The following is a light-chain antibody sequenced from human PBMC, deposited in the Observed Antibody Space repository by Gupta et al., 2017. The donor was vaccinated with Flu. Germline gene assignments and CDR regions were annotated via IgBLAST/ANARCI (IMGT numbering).Light chain of an antibody. J-gene: IGKJ1*01. CDR1: QTFSSNY. CDR3: QQHGSSPWT. V-gene: IGKV3-20*01. CDR2: DVS. Sequence: EVVLTQSPGTLSLSPVERATLSCRASQTFSSNYLAWYQQKPGQAPRLLIYDVSRRATGIPDRFSGSGSGTDFSLTITRLEPEDFAVYYCQQHGSSPWTFGQGTRVEIK.